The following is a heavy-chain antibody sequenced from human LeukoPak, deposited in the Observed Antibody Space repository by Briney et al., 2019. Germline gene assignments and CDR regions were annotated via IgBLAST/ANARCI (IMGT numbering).Heavy chain of an antibody. CDR2: ISGSGGRT. J-gene: IGHJ4*02. CDR3: AKDRGDDGYFDY. CDR1: GFTFSSYV. Sequence: PGGSLRLSCAASGFTFSSYVMSWVRQAPGKGLEWVSAISGSGGRTYYADSVKGRFTISRDDSKNTVYVQMSSLRTEDTAVYYCAKDRGDDGYFDYWGQGTLVTVSS. V-gene: IGHV3-23*01. D-gene: IGHD4-17*01.